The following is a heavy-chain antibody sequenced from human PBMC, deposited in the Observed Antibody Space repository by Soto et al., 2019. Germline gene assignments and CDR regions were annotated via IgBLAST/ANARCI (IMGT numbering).Heavy chain of an antibody. V-gene: IGHV1-69*01. J-gene: IGHJ6*02. Sequence: QVQLVQSGAEVREPGSSVRVSCKASGGTFGNFIMNWVCQTPGQGLEWMGGIVPMLGTPTYAEKFKARVRISAPGSTITASLGLTILRSAARPIYYCPRNGRLIMTPSHYSGVDVWGQGARLTVPS. CDR1: GGTFGNFI. CDR2: IVPMLGTP. D-gene: IGHD3-16*01. CDR3: PRNGRLIMTPSHYSGVDV.